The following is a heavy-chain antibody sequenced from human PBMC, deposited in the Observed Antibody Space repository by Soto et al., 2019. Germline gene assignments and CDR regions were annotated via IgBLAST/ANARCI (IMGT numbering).Heavy chain of an antibody. J-gene: IGHJ5*01. CDR1: GGSIYRSGYY. CDR3: GKVLVGATGHTDSDS. Sequence: TSETLSLTCTVSGGSIYRSGYYWGWIRQPPGRGLEWIGNIDYNGVTYSNPSLKSRVTISRDASKNQFSLKLTSVTAADTAMYYCGKVLVGATGHTDSDSWGPGTLVTVSS. V-gene: IGHV4-39*01. CDR2: IDYNGVT. D-gene: IGHD2-15*01.